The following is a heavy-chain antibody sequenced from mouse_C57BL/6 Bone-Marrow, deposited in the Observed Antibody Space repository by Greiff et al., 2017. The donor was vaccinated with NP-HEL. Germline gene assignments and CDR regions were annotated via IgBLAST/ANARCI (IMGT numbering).Heavy chain of an antibody. CDR3: AREGGPYGSYRAWFAY. J-gene: IGHJ3*01. D-gene: IGHD1-1*02. Sequence: VQLQQSGAELARPGASVKLSCKASGYTFTSYGISWVKQRTGQGLEWIGEIYPRSGNTYYNEKFKGKATLTANKSSSTAYMELRSLTSEDSAVDFGAREGGPYGSYRAWFAYWGQGTLVTVSA. CDR1: GYTFTSYG. V-gene: IGHV1-81*01. CDR2: IYPRSGNT.